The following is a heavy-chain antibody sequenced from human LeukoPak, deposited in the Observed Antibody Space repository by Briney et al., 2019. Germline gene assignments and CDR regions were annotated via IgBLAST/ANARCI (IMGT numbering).Heavy chain of an antibody. CDR1: GGSISSGDYY. J-gene: IGHJ4*02. CDR3: ARADYYDSSGSPGVFDY. V-gene: IGHV4-30-4*01. D-gene: IGHD3-22*01. Sequence: SETLSLTCTVSGGSISSGDYYWSWIRQPPGKGLEWIGYIYYSGSTYYNPSLKSRVTISVDTSKNQFSLKLSSVTAADTAVYYCARADYYDSSGSPGVFDYWGQGTLVTVSS. CDR2: IYYSGST.